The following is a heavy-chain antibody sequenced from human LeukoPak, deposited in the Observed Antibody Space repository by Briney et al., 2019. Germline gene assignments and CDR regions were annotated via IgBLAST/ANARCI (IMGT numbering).Heavy chain of an antibody. D-gene: IGHD6-19*01. CDR3: ATHMTVSGTRGFDN. J-gene: IGHJ4*02. CDR1: GGSIYSSNW. Sequence: SEILSLTCTVSGGSIYSSNWWSWVRQPPGKGLEWIGEMSQSGSTHYDPSLTGRVTISVDKSNNQFSLTLNSATAADTAVYFCATHMTVSGTRGFDNWGQGTLVTVSS. V-gene: IGHV4-4*02. CDR2: MSQSGST.